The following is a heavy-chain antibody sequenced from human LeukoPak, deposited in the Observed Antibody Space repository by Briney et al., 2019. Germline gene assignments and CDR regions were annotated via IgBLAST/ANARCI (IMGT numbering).Heavy chain of an antibody. CDR2: IRNDGSNK. CDR3: AKGLTGSSWTFDY. D-gene: IGHD6-13*01. V-gene: IGHV3-30*02. Sequence: GGSLRLSCAASGFTFSSYGMHWVRQAPGKGLEWVAFIRNDGSNKYYADSVKGRFTISRDNSKNTLYLQMNSLRAEDTAVYYCAKGLTGSSWTFDYWGQAPLVTVSS. CDR1: GFTFSSYG. J-gene: IGHJ4*02.